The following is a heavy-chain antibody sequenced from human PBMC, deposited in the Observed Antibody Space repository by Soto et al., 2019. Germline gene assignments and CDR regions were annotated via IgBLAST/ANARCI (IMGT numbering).Heavy chain of an antibody. CDR1: GGSISSYY. CDR3: ATTLGASGWNDYMDI. V-gene: IGHV4-59*01. Sequence: ASETLSLTCTVSGGSISSYYWSWFRQPPGRGLEWIGYIYYSGSTNYNPSLKSRVTISVDTSKNQFSLKLSSVTAADTAVYYCATTLGASGWNDYMDIPGKGTTVTLPS. J-gene: IGHJ6*03. CDR2: IYYSGST. D-gene: IGHD1-1*01.